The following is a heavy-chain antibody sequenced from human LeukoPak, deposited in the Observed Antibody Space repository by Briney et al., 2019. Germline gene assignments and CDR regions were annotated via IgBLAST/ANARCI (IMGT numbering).Heavy chain of an antibody. J-gene: IGHJ4*02. V-gene: IGHV4-39*01. CDR2: IYYSGST. CDR1: GGSISSSSYY. CDR3: ASRYCSSTSCYEDY. Sequence: PSETLSLTCTVSGGSISSSSYYWGWIRQPPGKGLEWIGSIYYSGSTYYNPSLKSRVTISVDMSKNQFSLKLSSVTAADTAVYYCASRYCSSTSCYEDYWGQGTLVTVSS. D-gene: IGHD2-2*01.